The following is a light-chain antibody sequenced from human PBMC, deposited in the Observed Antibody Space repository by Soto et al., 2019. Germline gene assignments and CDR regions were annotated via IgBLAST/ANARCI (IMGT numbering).Light chain of an antibody. J-gene: IGLJ1*01. V-gene: IGLV2-23*01. CDR2: DGI. Sequence: QSVLTQPASVSGSPGQSITISCTGPSSDVGRYILVSWYQQHPGKAPKLIIYDGIKRPSGVSNRFSGSQSGNTASLTISGLQAEDEADYYCCSYADSRASPYVFRTGTKLTVL. CDR3: CSYADSRASPYV. CDR1: SSDVGRYIL.